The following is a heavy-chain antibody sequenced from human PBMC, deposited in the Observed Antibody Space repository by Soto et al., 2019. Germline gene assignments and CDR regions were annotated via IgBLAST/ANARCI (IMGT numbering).Heavy chain of an antibody. CDR1: GGTFSTYA. V-gene: IGHV1-69*13. J-gene: IGHJ5*02. D-gene: IGHD3-9*01. Sequence: SVKVSCKASGGTFSTYAISWVRQAPGQGLEWMGGIIPIFGRTNYAQNFQGGVTITADESSSTAYMELSSLRSEDTAVYFCARDQKGIRYFDWAEAPKWFDHWGQGTLVTVSS. CDR3: ARDQKGIRYFDWAEAPKWFDH. CDR2: IIPIFGRT.